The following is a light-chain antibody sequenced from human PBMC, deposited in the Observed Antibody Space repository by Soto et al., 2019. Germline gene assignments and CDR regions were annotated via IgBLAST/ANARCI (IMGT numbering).Light chain of an antibody. CDR2: DAS. Sequence: EIVLTQSPATLSLSPGERATLSCRASQSVSSYLAWYQQKPGQAPRLLIYDASNRATGIPARFSGSGSVTDFTLTISSLEPEDFALYYCQQRSNWPPVFGGGTKVDIK. CDR3: QQRSNWPPV. CDR1: QSVSSY. V-gene: IGKV3-11*01. J-gene: IGKJ4*01.